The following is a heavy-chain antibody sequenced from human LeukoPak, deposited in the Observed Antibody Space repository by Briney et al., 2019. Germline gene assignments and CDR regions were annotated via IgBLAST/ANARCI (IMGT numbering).Heavy chain of an antibody. CDR2: IAGVADDS. V-gene: IGHV3-23*01. CDR1: GFTFKNYA. Sequence: GGSLRLSCAASGFTFKNYAMSWVRQAPGGGLEWVSTIAGVADDSYYADSVKGRFTISRDISRETVYLQMDRQRGDDTAVYYCTKALNWGSTFEAFDIWGQRTVVTVSS. D-gene: IGHD7-27*01. CDR3: TKALNWGSTFEAFDI. J-gene: IGHJ3*02.